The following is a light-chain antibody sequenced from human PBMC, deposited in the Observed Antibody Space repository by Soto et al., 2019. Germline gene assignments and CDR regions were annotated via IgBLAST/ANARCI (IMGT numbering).Light chain of an antibody. J-gene: IGLJ2*01. V-gene: IGLV1-51*01. CDR2: DNN. CDR3: STWDTSLSVL. Sequence: QSVLTQPPSVSAAPGQNVTISCAGSSSNIGNDYVSWYQHLPGTAPKLLIYDNNKRPSGIPDRFSGSRSGTSASLGITGLQTGDEADYYCSTWDTSLSVLFGGGTKLTVL. CDR1: SSNIGNDY.